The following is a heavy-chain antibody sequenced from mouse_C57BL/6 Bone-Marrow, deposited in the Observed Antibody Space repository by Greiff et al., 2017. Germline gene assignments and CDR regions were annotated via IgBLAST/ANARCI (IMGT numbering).Heavy chain of an antibody. CDR1: GYTFTDYE. CDR3: TGGYDYGSSWFAY. D-gene: IGHD2-4*01. CDR2: IDPETGGT. Sequence: QVQLQQPGAELVRPGASVTLSCKASGYTFTDYEMHWVKQTPVHGLEWIGAIDPETGGTAYNQKFKGKAILTVDKSSSTAYMELRSLTSEDSAVYYCTGGYDYGSSWFAYWGQGTLVTVSA. V-gene: IGHV1-15*01. J-gene: IGHJ3*01.